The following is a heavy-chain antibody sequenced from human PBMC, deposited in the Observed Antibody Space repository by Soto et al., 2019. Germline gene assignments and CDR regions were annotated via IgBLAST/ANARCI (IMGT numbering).Heavy chain of an antibody. Sequence: SETLSLTCAVSGGSIDSSDWWNWVRQPPGKGLEWIGEIFHGGTIIYNPSLKSRVTISVDKSRNQFSLELTSVTTAETAVYYCASDHHYGNSGSFDSGGQGTLVTVSS. V-gene: IGHV4-4*02. CDR1: GGSIDSSDW. CDR3: ASDHHYGNSGSFDS. D-gene: IGHD3-10*01. CDR2: IFHGGTI. J-gene: IGHJ4*02.